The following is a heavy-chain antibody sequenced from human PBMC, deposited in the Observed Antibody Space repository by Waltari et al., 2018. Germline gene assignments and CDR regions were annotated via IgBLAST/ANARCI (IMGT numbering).Heavy chain of an antibody. J-gene: IGHJ4*02. D-gene: IGHD6-19*01. CDR1: GFTVSSNH. CDR2: IYSGGTT. CDR3: ATDGRGSGAWAYYFDY. Sequence: EVQLVESGGGLIQPGGSLRLSCAASGFTVSSNHMSWVRQAPGKGLGWFSVIYSGGTTYYADSVKGRFTISRDNSKNTLYLQMNSLRAEDTAVYYCATDGRGSGAWAYYFDYWGQGTLVTVSS. V-gene: IGHV3-53*01.